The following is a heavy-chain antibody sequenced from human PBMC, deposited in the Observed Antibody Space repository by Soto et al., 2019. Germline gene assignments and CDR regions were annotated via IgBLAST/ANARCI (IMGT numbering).Heavy chain of an antibody. D-gene: IGHD2-15*01. CDR3: ASSGSARFRPFDY. V-gene: IGHV1-46*01. CDR2: INPTGSST. Sequence: QVQLVQSGAEVKKPGASVKVSCKASGYTFTSYYIHWVRQAPGQGLEWMGIINPTGSSTSFAQKFQSRVTMTRDTSTSTVYMQLSSLRSEDTAVFYCASSGSARFRPFDYWGQGTLVTVSS. J-gene: IGHJ4*02. CDR1: GYTFTSYY.